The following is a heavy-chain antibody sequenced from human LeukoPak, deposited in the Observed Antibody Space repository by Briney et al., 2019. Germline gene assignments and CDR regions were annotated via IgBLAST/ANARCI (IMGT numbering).Heavy chain of an antibody. J-gene: IGHJ4*02. D-gene: IGHD3-10*01. CDR3: ARGSITMVRGVIGAIDY. V-gene: IGHV3-30-3*01. CDR1: GFTFSSYA. Sequence: PGGSLRLSCAASGFTFSSYAMHWVRQAPGKGLEWVAVISYDGSNKYYADSVKGRFTISRDNSKNTLYLQMNSLRAEDTAVYYCARGSITMVRGVIGAIDYWGQGTLVTVSS. CDR2: ISYDGSNK.